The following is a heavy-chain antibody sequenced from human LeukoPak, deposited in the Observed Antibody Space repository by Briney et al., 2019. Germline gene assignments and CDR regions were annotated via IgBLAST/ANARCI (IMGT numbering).Heavy chain of an antibody. J-gene: IGHJ2*01. CDR3: ARGVGWHFDL. V-gene: IGHV4-31*03. Sequence: SQTLSLTCTVSGGSISSGGYYWSWIRQHPEKGLEWIGYLYYSGSTHSNPSLKSRVTISIDTSKNQFSLKLSSVTAADTAVFYCARGVGWHFDLWGRGTLVTVSS. CDR1: GGSISSGGYY. CDR2: LYYSGST. D-gene: IGHD1-26*01.